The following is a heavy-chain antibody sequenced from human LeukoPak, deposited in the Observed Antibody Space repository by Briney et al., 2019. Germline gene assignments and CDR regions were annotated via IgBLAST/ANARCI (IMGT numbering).Heavy chain of an antibody. CDR3: ARGRKYYYMDL. V-gene: IGHV3-48*01. CDR2: ISNTASAT. J-gene: IGHJ6*03. D-gene: IGHD2/OR15-2a*01. CDR1: EFSFSNFN. Sequence: PGGSLRLSCVGSEFSFSNFNMIWVRQAAGKGPEYISHISNTASATYYIDSVRGRFTISRDNARNSLYLQMDSLRAEDTAVYYCARGRKYYYMDLWGKGTTVTVS.